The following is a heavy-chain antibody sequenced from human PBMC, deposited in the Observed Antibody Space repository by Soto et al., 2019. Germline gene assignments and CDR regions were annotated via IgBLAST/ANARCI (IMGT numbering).Heavy chain of an antibody. J-gene: IGHJ1*01. CDR2: VHYYGGT. CDR3: TKNSAYALDY. V-gene: IGHV4-4*02. CDR1: SGSVSSDNW. D-gene: IGHD3-16*01. Sequence: PSETLSLTCGVSSGSVSSDNWWSWVRQSPGKGLEWIGEVHYYGGTNYNPSLESRVTISVDTSRNKFSLRLNSVTAADTAIYYCTKNSAYALDYWGQGTLVTVSS.